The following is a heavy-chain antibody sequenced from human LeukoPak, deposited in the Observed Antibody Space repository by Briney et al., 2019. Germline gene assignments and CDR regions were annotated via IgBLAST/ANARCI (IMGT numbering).Heavy chain of an antibody. Sequence: PRGSLRLSCAASGFTFSRFWMSWVRQAPQKGLEWVATMNQDGSERYYVDSVKGRCTISRGNAKNSLYLQISSLRVEDTAVYYCASGSYRENFDYWGQGILVTVSS. J-gene: IGHJ4*02. V-gene: IGHV3-7*01. CDR3: ASGSYRENFDY. CDR2: MNQDGSER. CDR1: GFTFSRFW. D-gene: IGHD3-16*02.